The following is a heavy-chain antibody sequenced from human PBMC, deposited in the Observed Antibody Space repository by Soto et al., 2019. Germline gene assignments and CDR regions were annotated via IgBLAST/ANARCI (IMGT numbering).Heavy chain of an antibody. V-gene: IGHV4-34*01. CDR3: ARTRVYCSSTSCYRNYYYGMDV. J-gene: IGHJ6*02. D-gene: IGHD2-2*02. Sequence: SETLSLTXAVYGGSFSGYYWSWIRQPPGKGLEWIGEINHSGSTNYNPSLKSRVTISVDTSKNQFSLKLSSVTAADTAVYYCARTRVYCSSTSCYRNYYYGMDVWGQGTTVTV. CDR1: GGSFSGYY. CDR2: INHSGST.